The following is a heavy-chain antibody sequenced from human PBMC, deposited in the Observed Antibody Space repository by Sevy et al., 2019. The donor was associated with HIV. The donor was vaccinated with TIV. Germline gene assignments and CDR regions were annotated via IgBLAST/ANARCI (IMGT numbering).Heavy chain of an antibody. CDR1: GFTFSSYE. Sequence: GSLRLSCAASGFTFSSYEMHWVRQAPGKGLEWVSYISSSGSTIYYADSVKGRFTISRDNAKNSLYLQMNTLRAEDTAVYYCARAGGPTGLDYWGQGTLVTVSS. CDR3: ARAGGPTGLDY. CDR2: ISSSGSTI. V-gene: IGHV3-48*03. D-gene: IGHD4-17*01. J-gene: IGHJ4*02.